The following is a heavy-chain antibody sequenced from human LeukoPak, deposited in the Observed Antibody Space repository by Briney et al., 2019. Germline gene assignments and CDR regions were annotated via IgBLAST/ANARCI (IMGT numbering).Heavy chain of an antibody. V-gene: IGHV1-2*02. CDR2: INPNSGGT. CDR1: GYTFTGYY. J-gene: IGHJ3*02. CDR3: ARVDDSSGYEGAFDI. D-gene: IGHD3-22*01. Sequence: WASVTVSCKASGYTFTGYYMHWVRQAPGQGLEWMGWINPNSGGTNYAQKFQGRVTMTRDTSISTAYMELSRLRSDDTAVYYCARVDDSSGYEGAFDIWGQGTMVTVSS.